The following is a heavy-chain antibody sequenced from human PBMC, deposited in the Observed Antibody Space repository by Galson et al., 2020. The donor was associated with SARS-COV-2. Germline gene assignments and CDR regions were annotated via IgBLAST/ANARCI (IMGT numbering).Heavy chain of an antibody. Sequence: GESLKISCAASGFTFSSYGMHWVRQAPGKGLEWVAVISYDGSNKYYADSVKGRFTISRDNSKNTLYLQMNSLRAEDTAVYYCAKGPSSGWYLFRVGATASDYWGQGTLVTVSS. V-gene: IGHV3-30*18. CDR3: AKGPSSGWYLFRVGATASDY. CDR1: GFTFSSYG. D-gene: IGHD6-19*01. J-gene: IGHJ4*02. CDR2: ISYDGSNK.